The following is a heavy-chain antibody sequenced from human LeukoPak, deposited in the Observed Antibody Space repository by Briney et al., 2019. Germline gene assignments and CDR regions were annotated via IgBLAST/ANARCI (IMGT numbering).Heavy chain of an antibody. Sequence: ASVKVSCTASGYTFTGYYMHWVRQAPGQGLEWMGWINPNSGGTNYTQKFQGRVTITRDTSISTAYMELSRLRSDDTAVYYCARGTYYYDSSGYFGYWGQGTLVTVSS. CDR1: GYTFTGYY. CDR2: INPNSGGT. J-gene: IGHJ4*02. V-gene: IGHV1-2*02. D-gene: IGHD3-22*01. CDR3: ARGTYYYDSSGYFGY.